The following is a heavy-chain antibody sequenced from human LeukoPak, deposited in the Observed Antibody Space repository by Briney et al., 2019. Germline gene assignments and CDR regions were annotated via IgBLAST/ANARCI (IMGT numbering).Heavy chain of an antibody. D-gene: IGHD3-22*01. Sequence: PGGSLRLSCAASGFTFSSYWMHWVRHAPGKGLVWVSRINSDGSSTSYADSVKGRFTISRDNAKNTLYLQMNSLRAEDTAVYYCVGFCYDSSGESGCFDYWGQGALVTVSS. CDR2: INSDGSST. V-gene: IGHV3-74*01. CDR1: GFTFSSYW. J-gene: IGHJ4*02. CDR3: VGFCYDSSGESGCFDY.